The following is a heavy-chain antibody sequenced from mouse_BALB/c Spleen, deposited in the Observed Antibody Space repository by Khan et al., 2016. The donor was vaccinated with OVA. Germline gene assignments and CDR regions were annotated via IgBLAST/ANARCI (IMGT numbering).Heavy chain of an antibody. V-gene: IGHV1-77*01. CDR2: IYPGSDNA. CDR1: GYTFTYYV. J-gene: IGHJ2*01. CDR3: ARADGYYDYFDY. Sequence: QIQLVQSGPELVKPGASVKMSCKASGYTFTYYVITWVKQRTGQGLEWIGEIYPGSDNAYYNERFKGKATLTADKSSSTTHMQLSSLTSEDSAVYFCARADGYYDYFDYWGQGTTLTVSS. D-gene: IGHD2-3*01.